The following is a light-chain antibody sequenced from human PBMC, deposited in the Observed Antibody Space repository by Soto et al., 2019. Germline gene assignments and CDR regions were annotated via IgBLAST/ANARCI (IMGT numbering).Light chain of an antibody. V-gene: IGKV1-39*01. CDR1: QSIRRS. CDR3: QKRDSWPIT. Sequence: DIQMTQSPCSLSASVGYRFNITWRASQSIRRSLNWYQQKPGKAPKLLIYAASSLQSGVPSRFSGTGSGTDFTLTINSLEPDDFAVYYCQKRDSWPITCGKGQRREIK. J-gene: IGKJ5*01. CDR2: AAS.